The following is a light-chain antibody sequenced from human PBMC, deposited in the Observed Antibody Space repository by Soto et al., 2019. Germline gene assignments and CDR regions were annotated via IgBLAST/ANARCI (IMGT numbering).Light chain of an antibody. J-gene: IGLJ1*01. CDR1: SSDVGAYNY. CDR3: SSYTNSSTYV. Sequence: QSALTQPASVSGSPGQSIAISCTGTSSDVGAYNYVSWYQQHPGKAPKLMIYHVSNRPSGVSDRFSGSKSDNTASLTISGLQAEDEADYYCSSYTNSSTYVFGTGTKVTV. CDR2: HVS. V-gene: IGLV2-14*03.